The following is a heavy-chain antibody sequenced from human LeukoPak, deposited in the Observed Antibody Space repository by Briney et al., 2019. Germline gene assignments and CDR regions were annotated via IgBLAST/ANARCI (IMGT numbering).Heavy chain of an antibody. CDR1: GFTFSTYG. J-gene: IGHJ5*02. CDR3: YYYDSSGYYSRVPS. Sequence: GSLRLSCAASGFTFSTYGMSWVRQAPGKGLEWVSGISSSGGSTSYADSVKGRFTISRDNSKNTLYLQMNSLRAEDTAVYYCYYYDSSGYYSRVPSWGQGTLVTVSS. CDR2: ISSSGGST. D-gene: IGHD3-22*01. V-gene: IGHV3-23*01.